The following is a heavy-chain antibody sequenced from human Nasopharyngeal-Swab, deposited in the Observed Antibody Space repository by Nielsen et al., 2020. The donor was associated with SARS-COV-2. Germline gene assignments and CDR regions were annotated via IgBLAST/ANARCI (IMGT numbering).Heavy chain of an antibody. Sequence: GGSLRLSCAASGFTFSSYGMHWVRQAPGKGLEWVAVIWYDGSNKYYADSVKGRFTISRDNSRNTLYLQMNSLRAEDTAVYYCARNHYDILTGYYTREDYYMDVWGKGTTVTVSS. V-gene: IGHV3-33*01. CDR1: GFTFSSYG. J-gene: IGHJ6*03. CDR3: ARNHYDILTGYYTREDYYMDV. D-gene: IGHD3-9*01. CDR2: IWYDGSNK.